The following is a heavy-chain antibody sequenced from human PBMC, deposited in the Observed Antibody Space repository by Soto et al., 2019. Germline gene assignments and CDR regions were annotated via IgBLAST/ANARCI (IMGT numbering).Heavy chain of an antibody. Sequence: QVQVVESGGGVVQPGRALRLSCAASGFTFSSYAMHWVRQAPGKGLEWVAIISYDGSDKYYADSVKGRLTISRDNSKNTLYLQMNSLRTEDTAVYYCARGGRLRHFDYWGQGTLVTVSS. CDR3: ARGGRLRHFDY. J-gene: IGHJ4*02. CDR2: ISYDGSDK. D-gene: IGHD5-12*01. V-gene: IGHV3-30*04. CDR1: GFTFSSYA.